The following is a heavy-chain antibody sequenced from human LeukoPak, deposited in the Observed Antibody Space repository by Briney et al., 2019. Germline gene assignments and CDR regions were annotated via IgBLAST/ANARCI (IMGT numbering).Heavy chain of an antibody. Sequence: PSETLSLTCTVSGGSISNRSYYWGWIRQPPGKGLEWIGSIYYSGTTYYNPSLKSRVTISVATSKNQFSLKLSSVTAADTAVYYCARRKLATVTTGRYFDYWGQGTLVTVSS. D-gene: IGHD4-17*01. J-gene: IGHJ4*02. CDR2: IYYSGTT. V-gene: IGHV4-39*07. CDR3: ARRKLATVTTGRYFDY. CDR1: GGSISNRSYY.